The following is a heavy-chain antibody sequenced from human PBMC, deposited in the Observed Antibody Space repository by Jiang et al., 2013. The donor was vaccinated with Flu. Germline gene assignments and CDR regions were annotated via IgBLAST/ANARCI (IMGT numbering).Heavy chain of an antibody. CDR2: IGSAGDA. J-gene: IGHJ6*02. D-gene: IGHD3-16*01. CDR3: IRWFGGMDV. V-gene: IGHV3-13*01. Sequence: CAASGFTVSSYDIHWVRQATGKGLEWVSGIGSAGDANYLDSVEGRFTISRENARNSVYLQVNSLRAGDTAVYYCIRWFGGMDVWGQGTTVTVSS. CDR1: GFTVSSYD.